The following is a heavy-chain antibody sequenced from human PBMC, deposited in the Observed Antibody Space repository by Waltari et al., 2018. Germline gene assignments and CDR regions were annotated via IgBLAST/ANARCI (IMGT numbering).Heavy chain of an antibody. CDR3: ASHLEDFYYYMDV. CDR2: IGSSSTYT. Sequence: EVQLVESGGALVKPGGSLRLPCVASGFRFNAYTMNWVRHTPEKGLEWVSSIGSSSTYTYYADSVKGRFTISRDNAANSLHLEMNALRPEDTAVYYCASHLEDFYYYMDVWGKGTTVTVSS. CDR1: GFRFNAYT. J-gene: IGHJ6*03. V-gene: IGHV3-21*06.